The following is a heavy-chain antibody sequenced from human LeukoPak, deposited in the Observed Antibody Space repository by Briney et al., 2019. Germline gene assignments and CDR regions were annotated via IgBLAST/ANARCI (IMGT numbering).Heavy chain of an antibody. J-gene: IGHJ3*02. V-gene: IGHV4-59*12. CDR3: AKSNGYGLIDI. Sequence: SETLSLTCTVSGGSISSYYWGWIRQPPGKGLEWIGNIFYSGSTYYSPSLKSRLTISLDTSRKQFSLKLNSVTAADTAVYYCAKSNGYGLIDIWGQGTMVTVSS. CDR1: GGSISSYY. D-gene: IGHD3-10*01. CDR2: IFYSGST.